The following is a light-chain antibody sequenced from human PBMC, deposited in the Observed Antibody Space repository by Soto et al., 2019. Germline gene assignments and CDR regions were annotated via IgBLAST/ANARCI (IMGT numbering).Light chain of an antibody. CDR2: CAS. CDR1: QGISHY. Sequence: DILMTQSPASLSASVGDRATLTCRASQGISHYLAWYQQKPGQVPKLLIYCASTLDSGVPSGFSGSGSGTDFTLTVSRLESEDVANYYCQHYNNSPYTFGHGTKLDIK. CDR3: QHYNNSPYT. V-gene: IGKV1-27*01. J-gene: IGKJ2*01.